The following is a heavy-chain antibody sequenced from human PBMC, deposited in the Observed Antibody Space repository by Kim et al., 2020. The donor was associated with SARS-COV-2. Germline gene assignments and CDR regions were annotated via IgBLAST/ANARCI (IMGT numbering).Heavy chain of an antibody. CDR3: ARGDRNYYYYGMDV. CDR2: IYYSGST. CDR1: GGSISSYY. V-gene: IGHV4-59*01. J-gene: IGHJ6*02. Sequence: SETLSLTCTVSGGSISSYYWSWIRQPPGKGLEWIGYIYYSGSTNYNPSLKSRVTISVDTSKNQFSLKLSSVTAADTAVYYCARGDRNYYYYGMDVWGQGT. D-gene: IGHD3-16*02.